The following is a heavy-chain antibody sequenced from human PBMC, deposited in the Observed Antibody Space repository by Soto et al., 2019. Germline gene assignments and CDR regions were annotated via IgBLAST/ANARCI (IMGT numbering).Heavy chain of an antibody. V-gene: IGHV4-59*01. Sequence: PSETLSLTCTVSGGSLSSYYWSWIRPPPGKGLEWIGYMYYSGISNYNPSLKSRVTILLDTPKNQFSLKLSSVTAADSAVYYCARGASGYYPLAWFDPWGQGTLVTVSS. D-gene: IGHD3-3*01. CDR2: MYYSGIS. CDR1: GGSLSSYY. CDR3: ARGASGYYPLAWFDP. J-gene: IGHJ5*02.